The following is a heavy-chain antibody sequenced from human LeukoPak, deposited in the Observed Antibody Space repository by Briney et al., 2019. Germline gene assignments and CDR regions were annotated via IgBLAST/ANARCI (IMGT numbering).Heavy chain of an antibody. D-gene: IGHD5-12*01. CDR3: AREYSGYDLGY. J-gene: IGHJ4*02. Sequence: GGSLRLSCAASGFTFSSYEMNWVRQAPGKGLEWVSYISSSGSTIYYADSVKGRFTISRDNAKNTLYLQMNSLRAEDTAVYYCAREYSGYDLGYWGQGTLVTVSS. CDR1: GFTFSSYE. CDR2: ISSSGSTI. V-gene: IGHV3-48*03.